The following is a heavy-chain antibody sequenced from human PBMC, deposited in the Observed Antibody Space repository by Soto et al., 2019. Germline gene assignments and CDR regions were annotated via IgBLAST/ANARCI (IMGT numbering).Heavy chain of an antibody. V-gene: IGHV4-59*01. Sequence: SETLSLTCTVSGGSISSYYWSWIRQPPGKGLEWIGYIYYSGSTNYNPSLKSRVTISVDTSKNQFSLKLSSVTAADTAVYYCARGSGYDSNPDYWGQGTLVTVSS. J-gene: IGHJ4*02. CDR1: GGSISSYY. CDR3: ARGSGYDSNPDY. CDR2: IYYSGST. D-gene: IGHD5-12*01.